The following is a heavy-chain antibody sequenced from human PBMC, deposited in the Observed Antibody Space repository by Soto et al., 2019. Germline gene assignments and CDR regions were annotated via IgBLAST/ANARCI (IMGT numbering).Heavy chain of an antibody. CDR2: IYYSGST. J-gene: IGHJ4*02. CDR3: ARGDGDYDY. CDR1: GGSITGYY. D-gene: IGHD4-17*01. Sequence: QVQLQESGPGLVKPSETLSLTCTVSGGSITGYYWSWIRQPPGKGLEWIGYIYYSGSTNYNPSLKSRVTISVDTSKNQFSLKLSSVTAADTAVYYCARGDGDYDYWCQGTLVTVSS. V-gene: IGHV4-59*01.